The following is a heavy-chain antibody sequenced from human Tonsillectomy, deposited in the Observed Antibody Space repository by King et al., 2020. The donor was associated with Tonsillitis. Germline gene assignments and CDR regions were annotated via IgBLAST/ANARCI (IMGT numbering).Heavy chain of an antibody. Sequence: EQLVQSGGGLVKPGGSLRLSCATSGFTFSDYYMNWIRQAPGKGLEWVSYISSSGSTMYYADSVKGRFTISRDNAKNSLYLQMNSLRAEDTAVYYCASYPLMEGRANWFDPWGQGTLVTVSS. D-gene: IGHD3-3*01. V-gene: IGHV3-11*01. CDR2: ISSSGSTM. J-gene: IGHJ5*02. CDR1: GFTFSDYY. CDR3: ASYPLMEGRANWFDP.